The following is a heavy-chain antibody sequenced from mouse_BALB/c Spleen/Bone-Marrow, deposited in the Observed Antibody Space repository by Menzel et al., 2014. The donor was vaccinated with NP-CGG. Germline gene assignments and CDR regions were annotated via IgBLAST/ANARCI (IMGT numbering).Heavy chain of an antibody. CDR1: GFNIKDTH. Sequence: VQLQQSGAELVKPGASVKLSCTASGFNIKDTHMHWVKQRPEQGLEWIGRIDPANGNTKYDPKFQGKATITADTSSNTAYLQLSSLTSEDTAVYYCALSYDYDVGYWGQGTTLTVSS. CDR3: ALSYDYDVGY. D-gene: IGHD2-4*01. V-gene: IGHV14-3*02. J-gene: IGHJ2*01. CDR2: IDPANGNT.